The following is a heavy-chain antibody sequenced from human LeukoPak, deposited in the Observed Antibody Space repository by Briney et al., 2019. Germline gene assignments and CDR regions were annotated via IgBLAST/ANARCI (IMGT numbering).Heavy chain of an antibody. CDR2: IGTAGDT. CDR3: ARGMRITMVRGVQYYFDY. D-gene: IGHD3-10*01. V-gene: IGHV3-13*01. Sequence: GGSLRLSCAASGFTFSSYDMHWVRQATGKGLDWVSAIGTAGDTYYPGSVKGRFTISRENAKNSLYLQMNSLRAGDTAVYYRARGMRITMVRGVQYYFDYWGQGTLVTVSS. CDR1: GFTFSSYD. J-gene: IGHJ4*02.